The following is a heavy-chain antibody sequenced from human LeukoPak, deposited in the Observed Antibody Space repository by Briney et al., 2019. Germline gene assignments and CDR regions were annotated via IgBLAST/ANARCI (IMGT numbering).Heavy chain of an antibody. Sequence: TPGGSLRLSCAASGFSFSRYYMSWVRHTPGKALEWISYIPTSGISVQYADSVRGRFTASRDDAKNSLHLQMDSLRVEDTAVYYCTRAVGLGPGAHFDQWGQGALVIVSS. V-gene: IGHV3-11*01. CDR2: IPTSGISV. J-gene: IGHJ4*02. CDR1: GFSFSRYY. D-gene: IGHD1-26*01. CDR3: TRAVGLGPGAHFDQ.